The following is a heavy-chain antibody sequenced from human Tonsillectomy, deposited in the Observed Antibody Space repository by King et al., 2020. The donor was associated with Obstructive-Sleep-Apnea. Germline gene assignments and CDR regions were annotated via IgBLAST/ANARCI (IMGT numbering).Heavy chain of an antibody. D-gene: IGHD2-2*01. CDR2: IKSKTDCGAT. Sequence: VQLVESGGGLVKPGGSLRLSCASSGFTFINAWMSWVRQAPGKGLEWVCLIKSKTDCGATDYAAPWKGRFTISRDDSKNTLYLQMNSLKTAETAVYYSTTSTQLGYCSSTSCLDYWGQGTLVTVSS. CDR1: GFTFINAW. V-gene: IGHV3-15*01. J-gene: IGHJ4*02. CDR3: TTSTQLGYCSSTSCLDY.